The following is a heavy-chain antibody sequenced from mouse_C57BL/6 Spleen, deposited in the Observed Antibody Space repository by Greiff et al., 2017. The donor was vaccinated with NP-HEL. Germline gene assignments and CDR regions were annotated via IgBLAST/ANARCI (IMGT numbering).Heavy chain of an antibody. Sequence: QVQLQQSGAELVRPGSSVKLSCKASGYTFTSYWMHWVKQRPIQGLEWIGNIDPSDSETHYNQKFKDKATLTVDKSSSTAYMQLSSLTSEDSAVYYCAREGSSLFAYWGQGTLVTVSA. CDR3: AREGSSLFAY. V-gene: IGHV1-52*01. CDR1: GYTFTSYW. J-gene: IGHJ3*01. D-gene: IGHD1-1*01. CDR2: IDPSDSET.